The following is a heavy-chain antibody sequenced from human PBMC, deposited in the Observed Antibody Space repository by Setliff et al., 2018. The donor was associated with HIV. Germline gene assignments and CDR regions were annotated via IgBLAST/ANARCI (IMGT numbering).Heavy chain of an antibody. CDR3: AGHRCELGEFDAFDI. V-gene: IGHV5-51*01. CDR1: GYSFTSYW. J-gene: IGHJ3*02. Sequence: GASLKISCKGSGYSFTSYWIGWVRQMPGKGLEWMGIIYPGDSDTRYSPSFQGQVTISADKSIITAYLQWSSLKASDTAMYYCAGHRCELGEFDAFDIWGQGKTVTVSS. CDR2: IYPGDSDT. D-gene: IGHD1-26*01.